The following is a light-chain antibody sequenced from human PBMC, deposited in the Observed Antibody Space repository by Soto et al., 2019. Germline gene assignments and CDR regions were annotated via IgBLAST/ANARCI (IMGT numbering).Light chain of an antibody. V-gene: IGKV1-5*03. CDR1: QSIDSW. CDR3: QQYRSYPWT. Sequence: DIQMTQSPSTLSASVGDRVTITCRASQSIDSWLAWYQQKPGRAPKFLIYRASRLESGVPSRFSGSGSGTEFTLTISSLQPDDFATYYCQQYRSYPWTFGQGSKVEIK. CDR2: RAS. J-gene: IGKJ1*01.